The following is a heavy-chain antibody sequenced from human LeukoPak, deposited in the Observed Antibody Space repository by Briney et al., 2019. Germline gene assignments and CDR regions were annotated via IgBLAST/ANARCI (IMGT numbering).Heavy chain of an antibody. CDR2: MNPNSGNT. Sequence: ASVKVSCKASGYTFTSYDINWVRQATGQGLEWMGWMNPNSGNTGYAQKFQGRVTMTEDTSTDTAYMELSSLRSEDTAVYYCATEGYCSGGSCYGWGQGTLVTVSS. J-gene: IGHJ4*02. CDR3: ATEGYCSGGSCYG. CDR1: GYTFTSYD. D-gene: IGHD2-15*01. V-gene: IGHV1-8*01.